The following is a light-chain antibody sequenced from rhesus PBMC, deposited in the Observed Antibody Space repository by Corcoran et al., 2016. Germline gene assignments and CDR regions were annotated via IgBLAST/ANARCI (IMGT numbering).Light chain of an antibody. J-gene: IGLJ1*01. V-gene: IGLV2-32*01. CDR1: NSDIGNFDF. CDR3: CSYAGIDICYV. CDR2: DVT. Sequence: QASLTQPPSVSWSPGQSVPISCAGTNSDIGNFDFVSCFQHHPGTAPRLIIYDVTDRASGVSDRFSGSKSGNTASLTISRLQDEDEADYFCCSYAGIDICYVFGGGTRLIVL.